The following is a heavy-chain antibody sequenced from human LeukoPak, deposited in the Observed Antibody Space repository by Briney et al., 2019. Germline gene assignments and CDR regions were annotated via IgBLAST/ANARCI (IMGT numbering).Heavy chain of an antibody. J-gene: IGHJ5*02. CDR3: ARARHSNWFDP. V-gene: IGHV1-2*02. CDR1: GYTFTGYY. Sequence: ASVKVSCKASGYTFTGYYMHWVRQAPGQGLEWTGWINPNSGGTNYAQRFQGRVTMTRDTSISTAYMELSRLRSDDTAVYYCARARHSNWFDPWGQGTLVTVSS. CDR2: INPNSGGT.